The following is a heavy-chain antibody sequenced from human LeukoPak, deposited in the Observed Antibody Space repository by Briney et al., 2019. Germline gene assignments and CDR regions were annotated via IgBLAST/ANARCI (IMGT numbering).Heavy chain of an antibody. Sequence: GGSLRLSCAASGXTFSSYAMSWVRQAPGKGLEWVSAISGSGGSTYYADSVKGRFTISRDNSKNTLYLQMTSLRADDTAVYYCARDLRAMAESWGQGTLVTVSS. D-gene: IGHD6-19*01. CDR2: ISGSGGST. V-gene: IGHV3-23*01. CDR3: ARDLRAMAES. CDR1: GXTFSSYA. J-gene: IGHJ5*02.